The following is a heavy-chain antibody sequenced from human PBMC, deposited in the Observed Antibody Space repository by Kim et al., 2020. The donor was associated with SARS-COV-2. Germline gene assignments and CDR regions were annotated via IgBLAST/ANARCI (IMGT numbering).Heavy chain of an antibody. D-gene: IGHD3-10*01. J-gene: IGHJ6*02. CDR2: INHXGST. CDR3: ARGGGITMVRGVPKYYYYYGMDV. CDR1: GGSFSGYY. Sequence: SETLSLTCAVYGGSFSGYYWSWIRQPPGKGLEWIXXINHXGSTNYNPSLXXRVTISVDTSKNQFSLXLSSVXAADTAVYYCARGGGITMVRGVPKYYYYYGMDVWGQGTTVTVSS. V-gene: IGHV4-34*01.